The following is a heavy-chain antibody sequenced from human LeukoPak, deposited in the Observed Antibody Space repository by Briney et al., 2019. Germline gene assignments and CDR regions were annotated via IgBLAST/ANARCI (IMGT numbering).Heavy chain of an antibody. Sequence: GASVKVSCKASGGTFSSYAISWVRQAPGQGLEWMGGIIPIFGTANYAQKFQGRVTITTDESTSTAYMELSSLRSEDTAVYYCARGDVRGYREFDYWGQGTLVTVSS. CDR2: IIPIFGTA. J-gene: IGHJ4*02. V-gene: IGHV1-69*05. CDR1: GGTFSSYA. CDR3: ARGDVRGYREFDY. D-gene: IGHD2-15*01.